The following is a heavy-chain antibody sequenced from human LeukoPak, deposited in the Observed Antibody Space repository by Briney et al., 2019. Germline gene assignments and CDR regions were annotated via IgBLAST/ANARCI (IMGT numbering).Heavy chain of an antibody. J-gene: IGHJ5*02. D-gene: IGHD3-3*01. V-gene: IGHV4-59*01. CDR1: GGSISNYY. Sequence: PSETLSLTCTVSGGSISNYYWSWIRQPPGKGLEWIGYIYYSGSTNYNPSLKSRVTISVDTSKNQFSLKVTSVTAADTAVYYCAKYDSRGWFDPWGQGTLVTVSS. CDR2: IYYSGST. CDR3: AKYDSRGWFDP.